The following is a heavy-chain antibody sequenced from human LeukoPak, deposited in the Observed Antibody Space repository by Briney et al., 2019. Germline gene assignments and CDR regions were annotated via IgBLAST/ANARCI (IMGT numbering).Heavy chain of an antibody. CDR1: GFTLSDYY. V-gene: IGHV3-11*01. J-gene: IGHJ4*02. Sequence: PGGSLRLSCAASGFTLSDYYMSWIRQAPGKGLEWVSYISSSGSTIYYADSVKGRFTISRDNAKNSLYLQMNSLRAEDTAVYYCARVRGSSSHNYYFDYWGQGTLVTVSS. CDR3: ARVRGSSSHNYYFDY. D-gene: IGHD6-13*01. CDR2: ISSSGSTI.